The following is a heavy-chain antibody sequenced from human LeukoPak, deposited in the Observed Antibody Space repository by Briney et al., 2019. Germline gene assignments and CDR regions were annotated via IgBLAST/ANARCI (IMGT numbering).Heavy chain of an antibody. V-gene: IGHV3-30*04. J-gene: IGHJ4*02. D-gene: IGHD5-24*01. CDR2: ISYDGGYK. CDR1: GFTFSSYA. CDR3: ARGQRRHIDMAPSFDY. Sequence: GRSLRLSCSASGFTFSSYAMHWVRQAPGKGLEWVVVISYDGGYKYYADSVKGRFTISRDNSKNTLSLQMNSLRAEDTSVYYCARGQRRHIDMAPSFDYWGQGTLVTVSS.